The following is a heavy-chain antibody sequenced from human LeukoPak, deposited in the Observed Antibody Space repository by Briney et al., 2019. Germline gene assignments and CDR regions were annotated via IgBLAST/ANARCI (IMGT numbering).Heavy chain of an antibody. CDR3: AKALNYDFWSGYPNTEYYFDY. CDR2: IWYDGSNK. Sequence: GRSLRLSCAASGFTFNNYGMHWVRQAPGKGLEWMALIWYDGSNKYYADSVKGRFTISRDNSKNTLYLQMNSLRAEDTAVYYCAKALNYDFWSGYPNTEYYFDYWGQGTLVTVSS. CDR1: GFTFNNYG. D-gene: IGHD3-3*01. J-gene: IGHJ4*02. V-gene: IGHV3-33*06.